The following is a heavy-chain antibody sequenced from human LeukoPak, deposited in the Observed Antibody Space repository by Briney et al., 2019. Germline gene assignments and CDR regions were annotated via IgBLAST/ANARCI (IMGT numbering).Heavy chain of an antibody. J-gene: IGHJ6*02. Sequence: PSETLSLTCTVSGVSISSGSYYWRWIRQPAGKGLEWIGRIYTSGSTNYNPSLKSRVTISVDPSKNQFSLKLSSVTAADTAVYYCASQHSSSDYYYGMDVWGQGTTVTVSS. CDR1: GVSISSGSYY. D-gene: IGHD6-13*01. CDR2: IYTSGST. CDR3: ASQHSSSDYYYGMDV. V-gene: IGHV4-61*02.